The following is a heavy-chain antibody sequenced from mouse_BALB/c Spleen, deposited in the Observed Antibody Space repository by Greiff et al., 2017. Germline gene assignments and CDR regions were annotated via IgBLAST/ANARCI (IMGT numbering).Heavy chain of an antibody. V-gene: IGHV1S81*02. CDR3: ARSEADDHYFDY. CDR1: GYTFTSYW. CDR2: INPSNGRT. J-gene: IGHJ2*01. Sequence: QVQLQQPGAELVKPGASVKLSCKASGYTFTSYWMHWVKQRPGQGLEWIGEINPSNGRTNYNEKFKSKATLTVDKSSSTAYMQLSSLTSEDSAVYYCARSEADDHYFDYWGQGTTLTVSS.